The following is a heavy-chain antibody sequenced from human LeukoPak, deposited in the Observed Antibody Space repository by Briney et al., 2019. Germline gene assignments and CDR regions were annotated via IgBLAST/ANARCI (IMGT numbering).Heavy chain of an antibody. Sequence: GGSLRLSCAASGFTFSSYSMNWVRQAPGKGLEWVSSISGSSGYIYYADSVKGRFTISRDNAKNSMYLQMNSLRAEDTAVYYCARDSCSGGSCYPPYYYYYGMDVWGQGTTVTVSS. D-gene: IGHD2-15*01. V-gene: IGHV3-21*01. CDR1: GFTFSSYS. J-gene: IGHJ6*02. CDR3: ARDSCSGGSCYPPYYYYYGMDV. CDR2: ISGSSGYI.